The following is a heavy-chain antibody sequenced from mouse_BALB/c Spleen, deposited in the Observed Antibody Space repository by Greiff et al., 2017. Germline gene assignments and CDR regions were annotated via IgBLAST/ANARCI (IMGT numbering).Heavy chain of an antibody. V-gene: IGHV5-6-4*01. CDR3: TRDHDGYYVGYFDV. Sequence: EVKLMESGGGLVKPGGSLKLSCAASGFTFSSYTMSWVRQTPEKRLEWVATISSGGSYTYYPDSVKGRFTISRDNAKNTLYLQMSSLKSEDTAMYYCTRDHDGYYVGYFDVWGAGTTVTVSS. J-gene: IGHJ1*01. D-gene: IGHD2-3*01. CDR2: ISSGGSYT. CDR1: GFTFSSYT.